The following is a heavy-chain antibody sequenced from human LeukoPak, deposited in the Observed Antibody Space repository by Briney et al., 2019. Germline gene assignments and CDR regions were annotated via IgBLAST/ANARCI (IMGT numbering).Heavy chain of an antibody. V-gene: IGHV1-18*01. CDR1: GYTFTSYG. CDR3: ARRAYSGSYYGRAYYFDY. CDR2: ISAYNGNT. Sequence: ASVKVSCKASGYTFTSYGISWVRQAPGQGLEWMGWISAYNGNTNYAQKLQGRVTMTTDTSTSTAYMELRSLRSDDTAVYYCARRAYSGSYYGRAYYFDYWGQGTLVTVSS. D-gene: IGHD1-26*01. J-gene: IGHJ4*02.